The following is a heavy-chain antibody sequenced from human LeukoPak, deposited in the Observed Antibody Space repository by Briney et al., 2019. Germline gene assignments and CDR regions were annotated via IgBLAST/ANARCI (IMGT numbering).Heavy chain of an antibody. CDR1: GDSISTYY. CDR3: ARAVGGDGSGSL. J-gene: IGHJ4*02. V-gene: IGHV4-59*01. Sequence: SETLSLTCTVSGDSISTYYWSWIRQPPGKGLEWIGYIYYRVTSDYNPSLKSRVTMSVDMSTMQISLKLSSVTAADTAVYYCARAVGGDGSGSLWGPGTLVTVSS. D-gene: IGHD3-10*01. CDR2: IYYRVTS.